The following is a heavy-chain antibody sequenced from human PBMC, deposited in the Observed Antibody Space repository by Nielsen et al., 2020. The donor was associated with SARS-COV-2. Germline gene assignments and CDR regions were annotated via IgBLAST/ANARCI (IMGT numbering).Heavy chain of an antibody. J-gene: IGHJ4*02. D-gene: IGHD6-13*01. Sequence: GESLKISCAASGFTFSSYSMNWVRQAPGKGLEWVSSISSSSSYIHYADSVKGRFTISRDNAKNSLYLQMNSLRAEDTAVYYCARLGTAAGLDYWGQGTLVTVSS. CDR3: ARLGTAAGLDY. CDR1: GFTFSSYS. CDR2: ISSSSSYI. V-gene: IGHV3-21*01.